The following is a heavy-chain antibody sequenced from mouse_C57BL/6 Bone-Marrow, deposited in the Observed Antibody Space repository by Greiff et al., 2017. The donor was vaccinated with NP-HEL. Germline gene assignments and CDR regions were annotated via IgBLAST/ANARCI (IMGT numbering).Heavy chain of an antibody. D-gene: IGHD2-4*01. Sequence: LKESGAELARPGASVKLSCKASGYTFTSYGISWVKQRTGQGLEWIGEIYPRSGNTYYNEKFKGKATLTADKSSSTAYMELRSLTSEDSAVYFCARYDYSFDYWGQGTTLTVSS. CDR1: GYTFTSYG. CDR2: IYPRSGNT. J-gene: IGHJ2*01. V-gene: IGHV1-81*01. CDR3: ARYDYSFDY.